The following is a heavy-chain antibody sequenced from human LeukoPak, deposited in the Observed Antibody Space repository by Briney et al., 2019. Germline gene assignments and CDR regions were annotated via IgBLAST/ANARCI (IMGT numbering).Heavy chain of an antibody. D-gene: IGHD3-22*01. CDR2: IYPGDSDT. V-gene: IGHV5-51*01. CDR3: ARQTSYYYDSSGYYYGMDV. CDR1: GCSFTSYW. J-gene: IGHJ6*02. Sequence: GESLKISCKGSGCSFTSYWIGWVRQMPGKGLEWMGIIYPGDSDTRYSPSFQGQVTISADKSISTAYLQWSSLKASDTAMYYCARQTSYYYDSSGYYYGMDVWGQGTTVTVSS.